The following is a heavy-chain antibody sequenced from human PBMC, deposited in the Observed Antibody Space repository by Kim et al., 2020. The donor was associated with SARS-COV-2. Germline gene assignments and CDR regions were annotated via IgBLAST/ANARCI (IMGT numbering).Heavy chain of an antibody. V-gene: IGHV3-23*01. Sequence: GGSLRLSCAASGFAFGSYALSWVRQAPGKGLEWVSTITGNGFNTYYADSVKGRFTISSEFSNNTLQPRLTALRAEDTALYYCTKARAGSGFYFASAFDF. D-gene: IGHD3-10*01. CDR2: ITGNGFNT. J-gene: IGHJ4*01. CDR1: GFAFGSYA. CDR3: TKARAGSGFYFASAFDF.